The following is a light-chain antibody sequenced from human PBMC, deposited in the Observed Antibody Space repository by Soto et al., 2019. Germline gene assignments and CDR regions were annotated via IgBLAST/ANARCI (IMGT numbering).Light chain of an antibody. CDR2: DVS. CDR1: SSDVGGYKY. V-gene: IGLV2-14*01. CDR3: SSYTSSTTYV. Sequence: QSVLTQPASVSGSPGQSITISCTGTSSDVGGYKYVSWYQHHPGKGPKLMLYDVSNRPSVVSNRFSGSKSGNTASLTISGLQAEDEADYYCSSYTSSTTYVFGTGTKLTVL. J-gene: IGLJ1*01.